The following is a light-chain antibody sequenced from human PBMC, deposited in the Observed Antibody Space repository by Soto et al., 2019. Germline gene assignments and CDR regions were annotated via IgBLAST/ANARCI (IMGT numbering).Light chain of an antibody. CDR2: DAS. V-gene: IGKV1-5*01. J-gene: IGKJ1*01. Sequence: DIQMTQSPSTLPASVGDRVTITCRASQTISSWLAWYQQKPGKAPDLLIYDASRLAGGVPSRFSGSESGTDFTLTISSLQPEDFAIYYCQQSYSSPQTFSQGTKVDIK. CDR1: QTISSW. CDR3: QQSYSSPQT.